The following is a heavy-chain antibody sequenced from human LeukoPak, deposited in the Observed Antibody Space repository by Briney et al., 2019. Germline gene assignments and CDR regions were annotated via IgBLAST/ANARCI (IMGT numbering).Heavy chain of an antibody. Sequence: GGSLSLSCAASEFTFSSYWMSWVRQAPGKGLEWVANIKQDGSEKYYVDSVKGRFTISRDNAKNSLYLQMNSLRAEDTAVYYCARAGAVTGTMGYFDYWGQGSLVTVSS. J-gene: IGHJ4*02. V-gene: IGHV3-7*03. D-gene: IGHD6-19*01. CDR1: EFTFSSYW. CDR3: ARAGAVTGTMGYFDY. CDR2: IKQDGSEK.